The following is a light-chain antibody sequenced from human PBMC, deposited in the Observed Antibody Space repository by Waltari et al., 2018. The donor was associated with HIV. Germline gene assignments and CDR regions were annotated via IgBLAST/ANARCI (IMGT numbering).Light chain of an antibody. V-gene: IGLV2-11*01. CDR2: DVS. CDR3: CSYAGSYTWV. CDR1: SSDVGGYNY. Sequence: QSALTQPRSVSGSPGQSVTISCTGTSSDVGGYNYVSWYQQHPGKAPKFMIYDVSKRPSGVRERVSGAKSGNPASLTISGLQADDEADYYCCSYAGSYTWVFGGGTKLTVL. J-gene: IGLJ3*02.